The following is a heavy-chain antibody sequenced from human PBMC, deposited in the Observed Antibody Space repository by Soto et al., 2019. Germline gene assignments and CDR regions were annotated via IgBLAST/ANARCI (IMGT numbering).Heavy chain of an antibody. D-gene: IGHD3-3*01. J-gene: IGHJ6*02. CDR2: ISSSSSTI. CDR1: GFTFSSYS. Sequence: PGGSLRLSCAASGFTFSSYSMNWVRQAPGKGLEWVSYISSSSSTIYYADSVKGRFTISRDNAKNSLYLQMNSLRDEDTAVYYCARERYDFWSGTDGMDVWGQGTTVTVSS. CDR3: ARERYDFWSGTDGMDV. V-gene: IGHV3-48*02.